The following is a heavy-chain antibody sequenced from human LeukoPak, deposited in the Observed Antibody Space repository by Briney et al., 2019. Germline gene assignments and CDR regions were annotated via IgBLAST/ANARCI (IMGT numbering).Heavy chain of an antibody. J-gene: IGHJ6*02. Sequence: SVKVSCKASGGSFSTYAISWVRQAPGQGLEWMGGIIPFFGTPSYAQKFHGRVTINADEYTNTAYMEVSSLRSEDTALYYCARYKVPPHQDSSMVPGVYYYYGMDVWGLGTTVTVSS. CDR2: IIPFFGTP. CDR1: GGSFSTYA. CDR3: ARYKVPPHQDSSMVPGVYYYYGMDV. V-gene: IGHV1-69*13. D-gene: IGHD3-10*01.